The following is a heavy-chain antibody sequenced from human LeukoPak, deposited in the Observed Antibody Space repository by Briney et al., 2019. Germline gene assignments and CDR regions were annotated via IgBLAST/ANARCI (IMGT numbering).Heavy chain of an antibody. CDR2: IYYSGST. CDR3: ARGLFGVFDY. V-gene: IGHV4-59*01. Sequence: SETLSLTCTVSGGSISSYYWSWIRQPPGKGLEWIVYIYYSGSTNLNPSLKSRVTISVDTSKNQFSLKLSSVAAADTAVYYCARGLFGVFDYWGQGTLVTVSS. CDR1: GGSISSYY. J-gene: IGHJ4*02. D-gene: IGHD3-3*01.